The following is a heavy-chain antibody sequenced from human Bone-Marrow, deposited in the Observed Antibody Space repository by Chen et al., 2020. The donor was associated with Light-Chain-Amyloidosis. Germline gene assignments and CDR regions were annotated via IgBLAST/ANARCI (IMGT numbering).Heavy chain of an antibody. Sequence: EVQLEQSGPEVKKPGESLKISCKGSGYTFPNYWIGWVRQMPGKGLEWMGVIYPDDSDASYSPSFEGQVTISADKSITTAYLQWGSRKASDTAMYYCAGRRDGYNFDYWGQGTLVTGSS. CDR1: GYTFPNYW. V-gene: IGHV5-51*01. CDR2: IYPDDSDA. D-gene: IGHD5-12*01. CDR3: AGRRDGYNFDY. J-gene: IGHJ4*01.